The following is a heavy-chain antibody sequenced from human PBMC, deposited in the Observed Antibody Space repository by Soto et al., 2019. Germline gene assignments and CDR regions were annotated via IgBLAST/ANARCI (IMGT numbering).Heavy chain of an antibody. D-gene: IGHD1-1*01. CDR1: GFTFTGSA. J-gene: IGHJ4*02. Sequence: DVQLVESGGGLVQPGGSLKLSCRTTGFTFTGSAIHWVRQAPGKGLEWIGRIRNKANNYATAYTASVTGRFTISRDDSKSTAYLEMSSLKPEDTAMYYCAGPGPFDSWGQGTLVIVSS. V-gene: IGHV3-73*01. CDR2: IRNKANNYAT. CDR3: AGPGPFDS.